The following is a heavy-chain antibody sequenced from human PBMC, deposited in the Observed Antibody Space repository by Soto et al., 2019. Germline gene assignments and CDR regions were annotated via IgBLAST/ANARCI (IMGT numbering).Heavy chain of an antibody. CDR2: ISAYNGNT. CDR3: ARDALSGSYRKYNWFDP. D-gene: IGHD1-26*01. V-gene: IGHV1-18*01. Sequence: QVQLVQSGAEVKKPGASVKVSCKASGYTFTSYGISWVRQAPGQGLEWMGWISAYNGNTNYAQKLQGRVTMTTDTSPSTAYMELRSLRSDDTAVYYCARDALSGSYRKYNWFDPWGQGTLVTVSS. CDR1: GYTFTSYG. J-gene: IGHJ5*02.